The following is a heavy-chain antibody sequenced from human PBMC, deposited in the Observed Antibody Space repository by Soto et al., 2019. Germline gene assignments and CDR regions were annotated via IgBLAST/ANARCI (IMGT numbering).Heavy chain of an antibody. Sequence: RGGSLRLSCAASGFTFSYYAIGCCRHAPWEGLEWVSVISDSGGTTFYTDSVKGRFTISRDNSKNTLYLQMSSLRAEDTAIYYCAKDATRSDGWYYFDYWGQGTLVTVSS. V-gene: IGHV3-23*01. CDR1: GFTFSYYA. CDR2: ISDSGGTT. J-gene: IGHJ4*02. D-gene: IGHD6-19*01. CDR3: AKDATRSDGWYYFDY.